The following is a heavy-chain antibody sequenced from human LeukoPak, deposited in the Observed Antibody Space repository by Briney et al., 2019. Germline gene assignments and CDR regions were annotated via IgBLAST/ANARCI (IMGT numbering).Heavy chain of an antibody. D-gene: IGHD2-15*01. J-gene: IGHJ4*02. CDR3: ARSGYCSGGSCWGSFDY. Sequence: ASVKVSCKASGYTFTSYGISWVRQAPGQGLEWMGWISAYNGNTNYAQKLQGRVTMTTDTSTSTAYMELRSLRSDDTAVYYCARSGYCSGGSCWGSFDYWGQGTLVTVSS. CDR1: GYTFTSYG. V-gene: IGHV1-18*01. CDR2: ISAYNGNT.